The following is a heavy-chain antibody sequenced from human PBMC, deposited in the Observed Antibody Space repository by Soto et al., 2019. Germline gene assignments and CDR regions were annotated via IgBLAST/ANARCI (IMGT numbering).Heavy chain of an antibody. J-gene: IGHJ6*02. Sequence: QVQLQESCPGLVKPSGTLSLTCAVSGGSISSSNWWSWVRQPPGKGLEWIGEIYHSVSTNYNPSLKSRVTISVDNSKNQFSLKLRSVPAADTAVYYCARVSGSYYYGMDVWGQVTTVTVSS. CDR1: GGSISSSNW. D-gene: IGHD1-26*01. CDR2: IYHSVST. V-gene: IGHV4-4*02. CDR3: ARVSGSYYYGMDV.